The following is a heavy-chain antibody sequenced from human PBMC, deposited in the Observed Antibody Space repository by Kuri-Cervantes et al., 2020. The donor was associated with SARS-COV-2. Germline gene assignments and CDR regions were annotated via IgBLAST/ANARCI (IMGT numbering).Heavy chain of an antibody. V-gene: IGHV4-34*01. J-gene: IGHJ4*01. Sequence: SETLSLTCAVYGGSFSDYYWSWVRQPPGKGLEWIGEINHSGNTNSDPSLKSRVTISIDTSKNKFSLKLSSVTAADTAVYYCARRGLATMIRGVRPLDYWGQGNRVTCAS. CDR3: ARRGLATMIRGVRPLDY. D-gene: IGHD3-10*01. CDR1: GGSFSDYY. CDR2: INHSGNT.